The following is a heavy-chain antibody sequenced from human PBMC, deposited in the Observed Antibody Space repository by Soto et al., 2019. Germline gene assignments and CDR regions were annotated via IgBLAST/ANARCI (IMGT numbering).Heavy chain of an antibody. J-gene: IGHJ6*02. D-gene: IGHD3-10*01. CDR2: IYYSGST. V-gene: IGHV4-31*03. CDR1: GGSISSGGYY. Sequence: PSETLSLTCTVSGGSISSGGYYWSWIRQHPGKGLEWIGYIYYSGSTYYNPSLKSRVTISVDTSKNQFSPKLSSVTAADTAVYYCARDLLDSQLLWFGELSPRYYYYYGMDVWGQGTTVTVSS. CDR3: ARDLLDSQLLWFGELSPRYYYYYGMDV.